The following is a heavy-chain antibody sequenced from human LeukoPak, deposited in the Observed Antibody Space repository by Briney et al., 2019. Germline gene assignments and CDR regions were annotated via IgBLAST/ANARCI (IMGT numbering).Heavy chain of an antibody. J-gene: IGHJ4*02. CDR3: AKPHFDY. V-gene: IGHV3-30*02. CDR1: GFTFSSYV. Sequence: GGSLRLSCAASGFTFSSYVMHWVRQAPGKGLEWVSFIRYDGSNKYYADSVKGRFTISRDNSKNTLYLQMNSLRPEDTAVYYCAKPHFDYWGQGTLVTVSS. CDR2: IRYDGSNK.